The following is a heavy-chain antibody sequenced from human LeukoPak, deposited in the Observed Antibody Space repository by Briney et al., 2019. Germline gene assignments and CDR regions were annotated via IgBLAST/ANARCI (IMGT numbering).Heavy chain of an antibody. V-gene: IGHV3-23*01. Sequence: GGSLRLSCAASGFTFSSYAMSWVRQAPGKGLEWVSAISGSGGSTYYADSVKGRFTISRDNSKNTLYLQMNSLRAEDTAVYYCAKGDCTNGVCGKDGHAFDIWGQGTMVTVSS. D-gene: IGHD2-8*01. CDR2: ISGSGGST. CDR1: GFTFSSYA. CDR3: AKGDCTNGVCGKDGHAFDI. J-gene: IGHJ3*02.